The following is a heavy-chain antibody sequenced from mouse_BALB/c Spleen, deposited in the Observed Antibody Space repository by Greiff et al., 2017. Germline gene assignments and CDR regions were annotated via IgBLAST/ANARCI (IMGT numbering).Heavy chain of an antibody. CDR1: GYTFSSYW. V-gene: IGHV1-9*01. J-gene: IGHJ3*01. CDR3: ARKGRYDLWFAY. Sequence: QVQLQQSGAELMKPGASVKISCKATGYTFSSYWIEWVKQRPGHGLEWIGEILPGSGSTNYNEKFKGKATFTADTSSNTAYMQLSSLTSEDSAVYYCARKGRYDLWFAYWGQGTLVTVSA. D-gene: IGHD2-14*01. CDR2: ILPGSGST.